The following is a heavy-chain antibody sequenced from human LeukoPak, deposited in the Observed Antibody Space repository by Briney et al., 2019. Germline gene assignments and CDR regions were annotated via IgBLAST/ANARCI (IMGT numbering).Heavy chain of an antibody. Sequence: PGGSLRLSCAASGFTASRNYMTWVRQAPGKGLEWGSVIFRGGSTNYADSVKGRFTISRDNSKNTLYLQMNSLRAEDTAVYYCARAGPTGTNDAFDIWGQGTMVTVSS. CDR3: ARAGPTGTNDAFDI. CDR2: IFRGGST. CDR1: GFTASRNY. J-gene: IGHJ3*02. V-gene: IGHV3-53*01. D-gene: IGHD1-1*01.